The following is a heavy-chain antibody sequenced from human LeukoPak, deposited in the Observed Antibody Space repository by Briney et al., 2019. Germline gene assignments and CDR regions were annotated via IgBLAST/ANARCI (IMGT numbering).Heavy chain of an antibody. CDR1: GFSFSIYS. CDR2: ISGDGNAK. Sequence: GGSLRLSCAASGFSFSIYSINWVRQAPGKGLEWVSYISGDGNAKHYTDSVKGRFTISRDNAKNALYLQMNSLRAEDTAVYFCARDYVYAFDYWGQGTLVTVSS. V-gene: IGHV3-48*01. CDR3: ARDYVYAFDY. J-gene: IGHJ4*02. D-gene: IGHD2/OR15-2a*01.